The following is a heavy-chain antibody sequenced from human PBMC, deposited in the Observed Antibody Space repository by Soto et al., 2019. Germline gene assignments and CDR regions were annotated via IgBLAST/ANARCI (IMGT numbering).Heavy chain of an antibody. CDR1: GFTFSSYG. J-gene: IGHJ5*02. CDR3: AKDVRDTAMANWFDP. V-gene: IGHV3-30*18. Sequence: PGGSLRLSCAASGFTFSSYGMHWVRQAPGKGLEWVAVISYDGSNKYYADSVKGRFTISRDNSKNTLYLQMNSLRAEDTAVYYCAKDVRDTAMANWFDPWGQGTLVTVSS. D-gene: IGHD5-18*01. CDR2: ISYDGSNK.